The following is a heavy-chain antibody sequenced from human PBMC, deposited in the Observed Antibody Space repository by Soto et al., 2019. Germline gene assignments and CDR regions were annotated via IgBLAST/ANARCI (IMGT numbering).Heavy chain of an antibody. CDR1: GGTFSSYT. D-gene: IGHD2-15*01. CDR2: IIPILGIA. Sequence: SVKVSCKASGGTFSSYTISWVRQAPGQGLEWMGRIIPILGIANYAQKFQGRVTITVDKSTSTAYMELSSLRSEDTAVYYCARRSGYYCYYXDVWGKGTTVTVSS. V-gene: IGHV1-69*02. J-gene: IGHJ6*03. CDR3: ARRSGYYCYYXDV.